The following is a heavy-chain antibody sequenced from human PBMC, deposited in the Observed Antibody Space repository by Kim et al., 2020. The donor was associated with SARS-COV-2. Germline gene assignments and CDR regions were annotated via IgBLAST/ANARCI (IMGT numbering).Heavy chain of an antibody. Sequence: GGSLRLSCAASGFTFSSSVMTWVRQGPGKGLEWVSAISGSGGSTYYADSVKGRFTISRDNSKNTLYLQMNYLRGEDTAVYYCAKGLGDYGDYLNWGQGTLVTGSS. CDR3: AKGLGDYGDYLN. D-gene: IGHD4-17*01. CDR1: GFTFSSSV. V-gene: IGHV3-23*01. J-gene: IGHJ4*02. CDR2: ISGSGGST.